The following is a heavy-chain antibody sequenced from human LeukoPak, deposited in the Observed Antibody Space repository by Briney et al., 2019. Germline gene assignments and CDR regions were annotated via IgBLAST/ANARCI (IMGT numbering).Heavy chain of an antibody. D-gene: IGHD4-17*01. V-gene: IGHV3-66*01. J-gene: IGHJ4*02. CDR2: IYGSGSA. CDR1: GFTVSNNY. Sequence: GGSLRLSCAASGFTVSNNYINWVRQAPGKGLEWVSLIYGSGSADYADSVKGRFTISRDNSMNTVYLQMNSLRAEDTAVYYCARINFGDDYWGQGTLVIVSS. CDR3: ARINFGDDY.